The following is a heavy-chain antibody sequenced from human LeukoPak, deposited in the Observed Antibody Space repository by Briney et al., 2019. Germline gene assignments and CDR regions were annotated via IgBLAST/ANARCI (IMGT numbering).Heavy chain of an antibody. J-gene: IGHJ4*02. D-gene: IGHD6-19*01. V-gene: IGHV1-18*01. CDR2: ISAYNGNT. Sequence: ASVKVSCKASGYTFTSYGISWVRQAPGQGLEWMGWISAYNGNTNYAQKLQGRVTMTTDASTGTAYMELRSLRSDDTAVYYCAIPPPTLYSSGLFGYWGQGTLVTVSS. CDR3: AIPPPTLYSSGLFGY. CDR1: GYTFTSYG.